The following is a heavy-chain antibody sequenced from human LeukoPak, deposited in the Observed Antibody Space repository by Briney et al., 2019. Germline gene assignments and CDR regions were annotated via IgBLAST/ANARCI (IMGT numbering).Heavy chain of an antibody. CDR1: GGSISSYY. CDR2: IYTSGST. J-gene: IGHJ2*01. D-gene: IGHD6-19*01. Sequence: SETLSLTCTVSGGSISSYYWGWIRQPAGEGLEWIGRIYTSGSTNYNPSLKSRVTMSVDTSKNQFSLKLSSVTAADTAVYYCARDQGIAVAGDWYFDLWGRGTLVTVSS. CDR3: ARDQGIAVAGDWYFDL. V-gene: IGHV4-4*07.